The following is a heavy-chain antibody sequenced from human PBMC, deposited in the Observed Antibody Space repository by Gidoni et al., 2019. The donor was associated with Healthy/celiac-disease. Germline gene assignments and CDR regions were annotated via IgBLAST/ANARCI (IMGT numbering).Heavy chain of an antibody. CDR1: GGSISSYY. CDR2: IYYSGST. J-gene: IGHJ4*02. Sequence: QVQLQESGPGLVKPSETLSLTSPVSGGSISSYYWSWIRQPPGKGLEWIGYIYYSGSTNYNPSLKSRVTISVDTSKNQFPLKLSSVTAADTAVYYCARGAGYDILTGYYKGGYFDYWGQGTLVTVSS. V-gene: IGHV4-59*01. D-gene: IGHD3-9*01. CDR3: ARGAGYDILTGYYKGGYFDY.